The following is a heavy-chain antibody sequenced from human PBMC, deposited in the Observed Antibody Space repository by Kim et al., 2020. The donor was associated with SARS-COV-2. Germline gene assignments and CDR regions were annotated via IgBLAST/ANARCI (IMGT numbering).Heavy chain of an antibody. CDR3: ARDETIGDYSYGVDV. Sequence: GGSLRLSCAASGFTFSSYSMSWVRQTPGKGLEWVSSISGISTSISYADSLKGRFTISRDNAKNSLFLQMNSLRAEDTAVYYCARDETIGDYSYGVDVWG. D-gene: IGHD4-17*01. CDR2: ISGISTSI. CDR1: GFTFSSYS. J-gene: IGHJ6*02. V-gene: IGHV3-21*06.